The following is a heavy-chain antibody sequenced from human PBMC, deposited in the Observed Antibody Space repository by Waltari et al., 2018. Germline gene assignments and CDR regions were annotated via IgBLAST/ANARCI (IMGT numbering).Heavy chain of an antibody. Sequence: EEQLVESGGGLVQPGGSLRLSCAASGFTFSNYWMHWVRQAPGKGPVWVSRINSAASTTNYADSVKGRFTISRDNAKNTLYRQMDSLRVEDTAVYYCARGSPSYWALGLWGQGILVTVSS. CDR3: ARGSPSYWALGL. CDR2: INSAASTT. V-gene: IGHV3-74*01. J-gene: IGHJ4*02. D-gene: IGHD2-8*02. CDR1: GFTFSNYW.